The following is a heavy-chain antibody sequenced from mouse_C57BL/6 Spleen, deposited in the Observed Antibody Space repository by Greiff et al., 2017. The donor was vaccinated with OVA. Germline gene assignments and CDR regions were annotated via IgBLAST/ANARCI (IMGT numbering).Heavy chain of an antibody. CDR3: ARGPPYDYDHAMDY. D-gene: IGHD2-4*01. CDR1: GFTFSDYG. CDR2: ISSGSSTI. Sequence: EVKVVESGGGLVKPGGSLKLSCAASGFTFSDYGMHWVRQAPEKGLEWVAYISSGSSTIYYADTVKGRFTISRDNAKNTLFLQMTSLRSEDTAMYYCARGPPYDYDHAMDYWGQGTSVTVSS. V-gene: IGHV5-17*01. J-gene: IGHJ4*01.